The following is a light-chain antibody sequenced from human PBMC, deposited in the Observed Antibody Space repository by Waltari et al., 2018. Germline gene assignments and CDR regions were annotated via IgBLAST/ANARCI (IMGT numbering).Light chain of an antibody. CDR1: GPNIGAGYD. CDR3: QSYDTSLSVV. V-gene: IGLV1-40*01. Sequence: QSVLTQPPSVSGAPGQRVTISCPGSGPNIGAGYDVPWYQQLPRAAPKLLIYGSTSRPLGVPARFFGSTSGTSASLAITGLQAEDEADYYCQSYDTSLSVVFGGGTKLTVL. CDR2: GST. J-gene: IGLJ3*02.